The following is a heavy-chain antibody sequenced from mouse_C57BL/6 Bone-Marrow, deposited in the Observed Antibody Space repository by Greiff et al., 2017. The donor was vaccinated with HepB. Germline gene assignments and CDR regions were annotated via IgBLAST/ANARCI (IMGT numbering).Heavy chain of an antibody. D-gene: IGHD1-1*01. J-gene: IGHJ4*01. CDR3: ARDGMTTVGAGNAMDY. CDR1: GYTFTSYW. V-gene: IGHV1-64*01. Sequence: QVQLQQPGAELVKPGASVKLSCKASGYTFTSYWMHWVKQRPGQGLEWIGMIHPNSGSTNYNEKFKSKATLTVDKSSSTAYMQLSSLTSEDSAVYYGARDGMTTVGAGNAMDYRGQGTSVTVSS. CDR2: IHPNSGST.